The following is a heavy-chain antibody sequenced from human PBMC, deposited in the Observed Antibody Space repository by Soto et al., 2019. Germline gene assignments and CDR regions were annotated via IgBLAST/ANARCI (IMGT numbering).Heavy chain of an antibody. J-gene: IGHJ5*02. Sequence: QVQLVQSGAELRKPGASVKVSCKASGYSFSSYGINWVRQAPGQGLEWMGWINTYNGNRNYAQKFEDRVTMTTATSTNTVYMELRSLKSDDTAIYYCARDRLRGYDSSGFSSWGQGTVVTVSS. D-gene: IGHD3-22*01. CDR3: ARDRLRGYDSSGFSS. CDR1: GYSFSSYG. V-gene: IGHV1-18*01. CDR2: INTYNGNR.